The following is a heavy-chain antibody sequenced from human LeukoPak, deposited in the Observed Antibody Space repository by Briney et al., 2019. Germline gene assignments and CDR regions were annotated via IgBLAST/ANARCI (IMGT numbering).Heavy chain of an antibody. CDR3: ARVGYSYGIYGDDAFDI. V-gene: IGHV4-61*08. J-gene: IGHJ3*02. CDR2: IYYSGST. Sequence: PSETLSLTCTVSGGSISSGDYYWSWIRQPPGKGLEWIGYIYYSGSTNYNPSLKSRVTISVDTSKNQFSLKLSSVTAADTAVYYCARVGYSYGIYGDDAFDIWGQGTMVTVSS. D-gene: IGHD5-18*01. CDR1: GGSISSGDYY.